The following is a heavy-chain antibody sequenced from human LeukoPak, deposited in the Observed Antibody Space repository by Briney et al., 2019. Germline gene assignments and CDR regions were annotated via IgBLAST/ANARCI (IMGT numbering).Heavy chain of an antibody. D-gene: IGHD3-3*01. Sequence: ASVKVSCKASGYTFTSYGISWVRQAPGQGLEWMGWISAYNGNTNYAQKLQGRVTMTTDTSTSTAYMELRSLRSDDTAVYHCATPYYDFWSGYSQGHDAFDIWGQGTMVTASS. CDR3: ATPYYDFWSGYSQGHDAFDI. V-gene: IGHV1-18*01. CDR2: ISAYNGNT. CDR1: GYTFTSYG. J-gene: IGHJ3*02.